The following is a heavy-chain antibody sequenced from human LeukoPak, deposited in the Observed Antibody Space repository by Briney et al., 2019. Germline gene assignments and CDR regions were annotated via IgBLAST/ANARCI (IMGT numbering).Heavy chain of an antibody. D-gene: IGHD6-19*01. CDR2: ISTYNGNT. CDR3: TRGGASSGYDY. J-gene: IGHJ4*02. CDR1: GYTFTTYY. Sequence: GASVKVSCKASGYTFTTYYISWARQAPGQGLEWMGWISTYNGNTNYAQKVQGRVTMTTDTSTSTADMELRSLRSDDTAVYYCTRGGASSGYDYWGQGNLVTVSS. V-gene: IGHV1-18*01.